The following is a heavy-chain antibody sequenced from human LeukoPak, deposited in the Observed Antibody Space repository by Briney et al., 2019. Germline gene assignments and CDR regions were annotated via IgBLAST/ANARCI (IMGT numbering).Heavy chain of an antibody. CDR1: GFNFNVAW. D-gene: IGHD6-13*01. V-gene: IGHV3-11*04. CDR2: ISAGGRTT. CDR3: AREPGYSSSWYEDY. Sequence: GGSLRLSCATSGFNFNVAWMTWVRQVPGMGLEWVSYISAGGRTTFYADSVTGRFTISRDNARNSLYLQMSSLRVEDTAVYYCAREPGYSSSWYEDYWGQGTLVTVSS. J-gene: IGHJ4*02.